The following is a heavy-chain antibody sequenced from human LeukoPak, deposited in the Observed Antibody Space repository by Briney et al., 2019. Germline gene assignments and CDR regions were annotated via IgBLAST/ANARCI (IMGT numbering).Heavy chain of an antibody. CDR1: GFTFSSYG. CDR2: ISYDGSNK. V-gene: IGHV3-30*18. Sequence: PGGSLRLSCAASGFTFSSYGMHWVRQAPGKGLEWVAVISYDGSNKYYADSVKGRFTISRDNSKNTLYLQMNSLRAEDTAVYYCAKGRDGYNSEGYWGQGTLVTVSS. J-gene: IGHJ4*02. D-gene: IGHD5-24*01. CDR3: AKGRDGYNSEGY.